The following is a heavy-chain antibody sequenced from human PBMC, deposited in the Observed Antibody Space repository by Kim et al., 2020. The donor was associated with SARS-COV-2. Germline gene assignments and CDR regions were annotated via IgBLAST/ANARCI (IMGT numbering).Heavy chain of an antibody. D-gene: IGHD2-21*02. CDR1: GDSVSSKSAA. Sequence: SQTLSLTCAISGDSVSSKSAAWNWVRQSPSRGLEWLGRTFYRSKRYNEYALAVKSRITITPGTSKNQFSLQLNSVTPEDTALYYWAREDNRGDSRGFDYWGQGTLVTVSS. J-gene: IGHJ4*02. CDR2: TFYRSKRYN. CDR3: AREDNRGDSRGFDY. V-gene: IGHV6-1*01.